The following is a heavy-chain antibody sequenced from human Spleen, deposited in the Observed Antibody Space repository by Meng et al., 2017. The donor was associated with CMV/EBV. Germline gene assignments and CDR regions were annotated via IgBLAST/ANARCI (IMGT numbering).Heavy chain of an antibody. CDR2: IYYSGGT. Sequence: LTCTGSGGSISRGDYYGSWSRQPPGKGLEWIGFIYYSGGTYYNPSLKSRVTISVDTSKNQFSLRLSSVTAADTAVYYCARGSSSYFDFWGRGTLVTVSS. CDR3: ARGSSSYFDF. D-gene: IGHD6-6*01. V-gene: IGHV4-30-4*08. CDR1: GGSISRGDYY. J-gene: IGHJ4*02.